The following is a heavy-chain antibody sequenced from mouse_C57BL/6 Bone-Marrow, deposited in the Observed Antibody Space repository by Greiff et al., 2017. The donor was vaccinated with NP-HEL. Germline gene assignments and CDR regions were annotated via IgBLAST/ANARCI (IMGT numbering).Heavy chain of an antibody. Sequence: VQRVESGAELVRPGASVTLSCKASGYTFTDYEMHWVKQTPVHGLEWIGAIDPETGGTAYNQKFKGKAILTADKSSSTAYMELRSLTSEDSAVYYCTRVTTVVVDYWGQGTTLTVSS. V-gene: IGHV1-15*01. CDR1: GYTFTDYE. CDR2: IDPETGGT. J-gene: IGHJ2*01. CDR3: TRVTTVVVDY. D-gene: IGHD1-1*01.